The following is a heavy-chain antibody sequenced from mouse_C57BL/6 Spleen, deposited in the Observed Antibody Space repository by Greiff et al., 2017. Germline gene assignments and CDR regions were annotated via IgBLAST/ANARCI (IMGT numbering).Heavy chain of an antibody. Sequence: VQLQQSGAELVRPGASVKLSCTASGFTFKDDYMHWVKQRPEQGLEWIGWIDPENGDTDYASKFQGKATITADTSSNTAYLQLSSLTSEDTAVYYCHYCGSSYVGYWGQGTTLTVSS. V-gene: IGHV14-4*01. CDR3: HYCGSSYVGY. CDR1: GFTFKDDY. J-gene: IGHJ2*01. D-gene: IGHD1-1*01. CDR2: IDPENGDT.